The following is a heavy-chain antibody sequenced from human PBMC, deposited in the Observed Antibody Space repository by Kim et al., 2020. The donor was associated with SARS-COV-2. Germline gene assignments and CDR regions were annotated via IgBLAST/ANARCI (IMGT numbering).Heavy chain of an antibody. Sequence: SVKVSCKASGGTFSSYAISWVRQAPGQGLDWMGGIIPIFGTVNYAQKFQGRVTITADESTSTAYMELSSLRSEDSAVYYCARGYYGSELNHYYGMDVWGQGTTVTVSS. CDR2: IIPIFGTV. CDR3: ARGYYGSELNHYYGMDV. J-gene: IGHJ6*02. V-gene: IGHV1-69*13. CDR1: GGTFSSYA. D-gene: IGHD3-10*01.